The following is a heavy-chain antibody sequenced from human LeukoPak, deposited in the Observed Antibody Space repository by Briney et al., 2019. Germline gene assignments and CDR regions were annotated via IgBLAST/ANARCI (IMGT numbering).Heavy chain of an antibody. Sequence: PSETLSLTCTVSGGSISSGSYYWSWIRQPAGKGLEWIGYIYYSGSTNYNPSLKSRVTISVDTSKNQFSLKLSSVTAADTAVYYCARTVRSSGSTYYYYYYYMDVWGKGTTVTISS. CDR3: ARTVRSSGSTYYYYYYYMDV. J-gene: IGHJ6*03. D-gene: IGHD3-22*01. V-gene: IGHV4-61*10. CDR2: IYYSGST. CDR1: GGSISSGSYY.